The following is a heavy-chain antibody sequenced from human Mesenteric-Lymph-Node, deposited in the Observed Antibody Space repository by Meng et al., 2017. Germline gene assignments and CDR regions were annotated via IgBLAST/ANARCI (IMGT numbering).Heavy chain of an antibody. CDR1: GYTFTSYG. D-gene: IGHD3-9*01. V-gene: IGHV1-18*01. J-gene: IGHJ4*02. CDR2: ISAYNGNT. CDR3: ARGGQFGPYDILTGYSPWGDY. Sequence: ASVKVSCKASGYTFTSYGISWVRQAPGQGLEWMGWISAYNGNTNYAQKLQGRVTMTTDTSTSTAYMELSSLRSEDTAVYYCARGGQFGPYDILTGYSPWGDYWGQGTLVTVSS.